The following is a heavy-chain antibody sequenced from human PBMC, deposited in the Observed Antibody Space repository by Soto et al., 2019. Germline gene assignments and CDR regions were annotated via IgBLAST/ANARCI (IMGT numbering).Heavy chain of an antibody. V-gene: IGHV4-30-2*01. Sequence: PSETLSLTCAVSGGSISTGVYFWSWIRQPPGKGLEWIGYIYHSGSTYYNPSLKSRVTISVDRSKNQFSLKLSSVTAADTAVYYCARVVTMVRGPNWFDPWGQGTLVTVSS. CDR2: IYHSGST. D-gene: IGHD3-10*01. CDR1: GGSISTGVYF. CDR3: ARVVTMVRGPNWFDP. J-gene: IGHJ5*02.